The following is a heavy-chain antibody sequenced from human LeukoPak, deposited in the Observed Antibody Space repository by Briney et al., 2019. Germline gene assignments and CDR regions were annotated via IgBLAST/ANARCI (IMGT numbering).Heavy chain of an antibody. V-gene: IGHV4-59*08. J-gene: IGHJ4*02. CDR3: ARLKYGDYGLYYFDY. D-gene: IGHD4-17*01. CDR2: IYYTGST. CDR1: GGSISTYY. Sequence: SETLSLTCTICGGSISTYYWSWIRQPPGKGREWVGYIYYTGSTNYNPSLKSRVIFSVDTSKNHFSLKLISVTAADTAVYYCARLKYGDYGLYYFDYWGQGTLVTVSS.